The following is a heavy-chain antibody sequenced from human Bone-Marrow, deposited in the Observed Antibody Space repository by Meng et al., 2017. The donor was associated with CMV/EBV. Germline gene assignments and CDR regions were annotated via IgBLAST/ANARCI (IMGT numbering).Heavy chain of an antibody. CDR1: GGSFSGYY. CDR3: ARGLSSSSRAPAY. V-gene: IGHV4-34*01. CDR2: INHSGST. D-gene: IGHD6-6*01. Sequence: TCAVEGGSFSGYYWSWIRQPPGKGLEWIGEINHSGSTNYNPALKSRVTISVDTSKNQFSLKLSSVTAADTAVYYCARGLSSSSRAPAYWGQGTLVTV. J-gene: IGHJ4*02.